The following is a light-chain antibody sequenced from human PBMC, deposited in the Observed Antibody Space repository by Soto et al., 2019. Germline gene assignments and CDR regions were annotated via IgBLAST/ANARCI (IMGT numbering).Light chain of an antibody. CDR1: ESIGSS. J-gene: IGKJ2*01. CDR2: MAS. Sequence: DFQLTQSPSTLSASVGDRVTITCRASESIGSSLAWYQQQPGKAPTLPIYMASNLDSGVPSRYSRSCSGTDFTLTISRLQPDDFATYDCQQYNRYSSYTFGQGTKLEIK. CDR3: QQYNRYSSYT. V-gene: IGKV1-5*03.